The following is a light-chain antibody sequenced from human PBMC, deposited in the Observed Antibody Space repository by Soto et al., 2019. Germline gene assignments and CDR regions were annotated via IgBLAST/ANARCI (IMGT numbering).Light chain of an antibody. CDR2: GAS. Sequence: EIVMTQSPATLSVSPGERATLSCRASQSVNSNLAWYQQKPDQAPRLLIYGASTRATDIPARFTGSGSVTEFSLTISSLQSEDFAVYYCQQYNNWPWTFGQGTKVEI. V-gene: IGKV3-15*01. J-gene: IGKJ1*01. CDR3: QQYNNWPWT. CDR1: QSVNSN.